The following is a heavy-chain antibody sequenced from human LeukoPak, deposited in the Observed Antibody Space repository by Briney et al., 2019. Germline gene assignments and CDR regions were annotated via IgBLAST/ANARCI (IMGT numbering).Heavy chain of an antibody. CDR1: GFTFSSYS. V-gene: IGHV3-21*01. CDR2: ISSSSSYI. CDR3: AWGYCSGGSCLSAFDI. D-gene: IGHD2-15*01. Sequence: GGSLRLSCAASGFTFSSYSMNWVRQAPGKGLEWVSSISSSSSYIYYADSVKGRFTISRDNAKNSLYLQMNCLRAEDTAVYYCAWGYCSGGSCLSAFDIWGQGTMVTVSS. J-gene: IGHJ3*02.